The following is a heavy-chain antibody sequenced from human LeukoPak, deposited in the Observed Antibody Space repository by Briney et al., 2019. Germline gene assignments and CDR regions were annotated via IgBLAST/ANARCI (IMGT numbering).Heavy chain of an antibody. D-gene: IGHD3-9*01. J-gene: IGHJ6*02. CDR1: GFTFSDYN. V-gene: IGHV3-11*01. Sequence: PGGSLRLSCAASGFTFSDYNMTWVRQAPGKGLEWVSYITNGGSTIHHADSVKGRFTISRDNAKKTLYLQMNSLRAEDTAVYYCARSIGLTGGGVDVWGQGTTVTV. CDR3: ARSIGLTGGGVDV. CDR2: ITNGGSTI.